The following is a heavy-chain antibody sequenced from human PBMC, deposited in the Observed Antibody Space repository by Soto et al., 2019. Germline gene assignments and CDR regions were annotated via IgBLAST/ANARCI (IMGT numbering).Heavy chain of an antibody. CDR2: TYYRSKWYN. CDR3: ARVPYTIGPLDF. Sequence: QVQLQESGPGLVKPSQTLSLTCAISGDSVSSHSGAWNWIRHSPSRGLEWLGRTYYRSKWYNDYAEFVYSRISITPDTSKNQISLQWRSVTPDDTAVYYCARVPYTIGPLDFWGQGTRVTVSS. J-gene: IGHJ4*02. V-gene: IGHV6-1*01. D-gene: IGHD3-16*01. CDR1: GDSVSSHSGA.